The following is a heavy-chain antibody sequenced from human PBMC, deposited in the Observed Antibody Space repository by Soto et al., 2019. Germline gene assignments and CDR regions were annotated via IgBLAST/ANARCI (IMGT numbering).Heavy chain of an antibody. CDR3: AHAGDFDLMSFDR. Sequence: QITLKESGPPLVRPAQTLTLTCAFSGFSLTTTRMGVAWIRQPPGQALEWLALIYWDDDKRYSPSLKNRLTVSKDTSTERVVRTITNISPDDTGTYFCAHAGDFDLMSFDRWGPGTLVTVSS. CDR1: GFSLTTTRMG. V-gene: IGHV2-5*02. J-gene: IGHJ4*02. CDR2: IYWDDDK.